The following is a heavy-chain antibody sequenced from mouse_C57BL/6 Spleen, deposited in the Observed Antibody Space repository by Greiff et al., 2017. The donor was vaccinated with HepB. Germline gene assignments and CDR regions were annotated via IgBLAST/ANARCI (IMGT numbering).Heavy chain of an antibody. J-gene: IGHJ1*03. CDR1: GFSLTSYG. CDR3: ARNGGYFDV. Sequence: VMLVESGPGLVQPSQSLSITCTVSGFSLTSYGVHWVRQSPGKGLEWLGVIWSGGSTDYNAAFISRLSISKDNSKSQVFFKKNSLQADDTAIYYCARNGGYFDVWGTGTTVTVSS. V-gene: IGHV2-2*01. CDR2: IWSGGST.